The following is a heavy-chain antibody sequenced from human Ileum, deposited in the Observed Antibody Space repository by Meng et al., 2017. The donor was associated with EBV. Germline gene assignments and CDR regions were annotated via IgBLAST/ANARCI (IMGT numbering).Heavy chain of an antibody. D-gene: IGHD3-10*01. V-gene: IGHV4-4*02. CDR2: IYYSGST. J-gene: IGHJ4*02. CDR3: ARGYGSGRDYFDY. Sequence: VQLQESGPGLVKPSGHLALTCAVSGGSSSSSNWWNWVRQPPGKGLEWIGEIYYSGSTIYNPSLKSRVTISVDKSKNLFSLKLSSVTAADTAVYYCARGYGSGRDYFDYWGQGTLVTVSS. CDR1: GGSSSSSNW.